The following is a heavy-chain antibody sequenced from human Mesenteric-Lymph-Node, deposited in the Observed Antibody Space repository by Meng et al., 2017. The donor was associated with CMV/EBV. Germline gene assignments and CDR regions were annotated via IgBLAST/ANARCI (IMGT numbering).Heavy chain of an antibody. CDR3: ARDRRFGGYYYYGMDV. Sequence: GESLKISCAASGFTFSSYAMHWVRQAPGKGLEWVAAISYDGSNKYYADSVKGRFTISRDNSKNTLYLQMNSQGAEDTAVYYCARDRRFGGYYYYGMDVWGQGTTVTVSS. D-gene: IGHD3-10*01. J-gene: IGHJ6*02. CDR1: GFTFSSYA. V-gene: IGHV3-30*04. CDR2: ISYDGSNK.